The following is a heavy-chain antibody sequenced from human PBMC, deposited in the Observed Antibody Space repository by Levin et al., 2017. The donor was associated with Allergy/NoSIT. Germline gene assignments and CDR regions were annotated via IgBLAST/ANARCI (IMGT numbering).Heavy chain of an antibody. CDR3: ARDEMVHEIQYYYDMDV. D-gene: IGHD2-8*01. CDR2: IYYSGST. V-gene: IGHV4-39*07. CDR1: GGSISTSSYY. Sequence: SQTLSLTCTVSGGSISTSSYYWGWIRQPPGKGLEWIGNIYYSGSTYYSPSLRSRVTISVDTSKNQFSLRLSSVTAADTAVYYCARDEMVHEIQYYYDMDVWGQGTTVTVSS. J-gene: IGHJ6*02.